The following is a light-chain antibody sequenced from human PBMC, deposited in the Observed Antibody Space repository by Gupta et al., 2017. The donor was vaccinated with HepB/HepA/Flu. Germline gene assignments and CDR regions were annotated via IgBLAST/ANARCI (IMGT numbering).Light chain of an antibody. V-gene: IGLV2-14*03. CDR2: YVT. Sequence: QSALTQAASVSGPPGQSITICCTGTSIDVGLYYFVSWYQHHPGKAPNLMINYVTNRPSGVSGRFCGSKSGNAASLTISGLQAEDEADYYCISYTSSSTYVFGSGTKVTVL. CDR1: SIDVGLYYF. J-gene: IGLJ1*01. CDR3: ISYTSSSTYV.